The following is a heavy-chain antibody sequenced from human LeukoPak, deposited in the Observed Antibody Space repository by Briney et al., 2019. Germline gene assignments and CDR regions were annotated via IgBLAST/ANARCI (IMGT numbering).Heavy chain of an antibody. CDR3: ARAGRDYGGITWFDP. CDR2: IYHSGST. Sequence: SETLSLTCAVSGGSISSSNWWSWVRQPPGKGLEWIGEIYHSGSTNYNPSLKSRVTISVDKSKNQFSLKLSSVTAADTAVYYCARAGRDYGGITWFDPWGQGTLVTVSS. D-gene: IGHD4-23*01. V-gene: IGHV4-4*02. J-gene: IGHJ5*02. CDR1: GGSISSSNW.